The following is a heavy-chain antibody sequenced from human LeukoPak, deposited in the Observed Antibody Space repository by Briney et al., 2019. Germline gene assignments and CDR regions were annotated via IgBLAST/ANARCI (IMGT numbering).Heavy chain of an antibody. J-gene: IGHJ4*03. Sequence: SETLTRTCTVSGDSMTPYYWSWIRQPPGKGLEWIGFIFYAGSTTYNPPLKTRVTMSMDTSRNQFSLKLTSLTAADTAVYYCARDFGPSRGFDAWSHGVLVTVSS. D-gene: IGHD3-9*01. CDR2: IFYAGST. CDR1: GDSMTPYY. V-gene: IGHV4-59*01. CDR3: ARDFGPSRGFDA.